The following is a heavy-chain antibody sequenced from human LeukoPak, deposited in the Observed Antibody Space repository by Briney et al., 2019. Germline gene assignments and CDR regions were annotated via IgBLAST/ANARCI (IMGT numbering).Heavy chain of an antibody. CDR1: GYSFTSYW. D-gene: IGHD3-9*01. CDR2: IYPGDSDT. CDR3: VRHRTLRYFDWPTNDY. V-gene: IGHV5-51*01. J-gene: IGHJ4*02. Sequence: GESLKISCKGSGYSFTSYWIGWVRQMPGKGLEWMGIIYPGDSDTRYSPSFQGQVTISADKSISTAYLQWSSLKASDTAMYYCVRHRTLRYFDWPTNDYWGQGTLVTVSS.